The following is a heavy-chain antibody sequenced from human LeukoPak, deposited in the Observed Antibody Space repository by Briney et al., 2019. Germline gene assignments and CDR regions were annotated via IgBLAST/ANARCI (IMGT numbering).Heavy chain of an antibody. D-gene: IGHD6-6*01. CDR2: IYYSGST. CDR3: ARGLSSI. J-gene: IGHJ4*02. Sequence: PSETLSLTCTVSGGSISSSSYYWGWIRQPPGKGLEWIGSIYYSGSTYYNPSLKSRVTISVDTSKNQFSLKLSSVTAADTAVYYCARGLSSIWGQGTLVTVSS. CDR1: GGSISSSSYY. V-gene: IGHV4-39*07.